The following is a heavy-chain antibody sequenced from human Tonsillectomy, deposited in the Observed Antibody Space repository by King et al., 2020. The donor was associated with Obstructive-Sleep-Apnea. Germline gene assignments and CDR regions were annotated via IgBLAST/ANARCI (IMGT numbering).Heavy chain of an antibody. CDR2: IYYSGST. J-gene: IGHJ4*02. Sequence: VQLQESGPGLVKPSQTLSLTCTVSGGSISSGGYYWSWIRPHPGKGLEWIGYIYYSGSTYYNPTLKSRVTISVDTSKNQFSLKLSSVTAADTAVYYCARVSRGSYSAPFDYWGQGTLVTVSS. CDR3: ARVSRGSYSAPFDY. CDR1: GGSISSGGYY. D-gene: IGHD3-10*01. V-gene: IGHV4-31*03.